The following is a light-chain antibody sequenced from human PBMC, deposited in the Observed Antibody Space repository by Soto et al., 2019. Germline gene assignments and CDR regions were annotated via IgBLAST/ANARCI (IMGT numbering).Light chain of an antibody. Sequence: DIQLTQSPSFLSASVGDRVTITCRASQDIGSFLAWYQQKPGKAPELLIHTASTLHSGVPSSFSGSGSGTEFTLTVSSRQPEDFGTYCCQHRRRYPRTFGQGTRLELK. V-gene: IGKV1-9*01. CDR2: TAS. CDR3: QHRRRYPRT. J-gene: IGKJ5*01. CDR1: QDIGSF.